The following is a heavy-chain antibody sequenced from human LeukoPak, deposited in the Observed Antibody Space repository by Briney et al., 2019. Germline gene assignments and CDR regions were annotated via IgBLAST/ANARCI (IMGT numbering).Heavy chain of an antibody. D-gene: IGHD3-10*01. Sequence: ASVKVSCKASGYTFTSYGISWVRQAPGQGLEWMGWISGYNGKTNYAQKLQGRVTMTTDTSTSTAYMELRSLRSDDTAVYYCARDPRSLWFGELLWNFAPNWFDPWGQGTLVTVSS. J-gene: IGHJ5*02. V-gene: IGHV1-18*01. CDR2: ISGYNGKT. CDR1: GYTFTSYG. CDR3: ARDPRSLWFGELLWNFAPNWFDP.